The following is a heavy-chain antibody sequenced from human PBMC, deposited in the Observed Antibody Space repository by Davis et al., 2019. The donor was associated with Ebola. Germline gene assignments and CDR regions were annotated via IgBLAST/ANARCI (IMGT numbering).Heavy chain of an antibody. CDR2: IFYSGTT. V-gene: IGHV4-59*01. CDR1: GDSISNYY. J-gene: IGHJ4*02. D-gene: IGHD6-19*01. Sequence: MPGGSLRLSCTVSGDSISNYYWSWIRQPPGKGLDWIGYIFYSGTTKYNPSLNSRVTMSVDSSKNQFSLELTSVTAADTAVYYCAGAGYSSGWNFDYWGQGTLVTVSS. CDR3: AGAGYSSGWNFDY.